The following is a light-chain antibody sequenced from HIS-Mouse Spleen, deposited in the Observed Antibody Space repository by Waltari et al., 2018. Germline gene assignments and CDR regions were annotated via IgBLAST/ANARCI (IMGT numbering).Light chain of an antibody. Sequence: SSELTQDPAVSVALGQTVRITCQGDCLRSYYASWYQQQPGQAPVLVIYGKNNRPSGIPDRFSGSSSGNTASLTITGAQAEDEADYYCNSRDSSGNHWVFGGGTKLTVL. V-gene: IGLV3-19*01. J-gene: IGLJ3*02. CDR2: GKN. CDR1: CLRSYY. CDR3: NSRDSSGNHWV.